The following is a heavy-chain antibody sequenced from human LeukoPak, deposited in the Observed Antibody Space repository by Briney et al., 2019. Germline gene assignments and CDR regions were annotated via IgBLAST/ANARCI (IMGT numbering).Heavy chain of an antibody. J-gene: IGHJ6*02. CDR3: ARDPESTAGPDYYYFYGMDA. CDR2: ISSRGRTI. D-gene: IGHD6-13*01. Sequence: GGSLRLSCAASGFTFSDYYMSWIRQAPGKGLEWISYISSRGRTIYYADSVKGRFTISRDNAKKSLYLQMNSLRAEDTAVYYCARDPESTAGPDYYYFYGMDAWGQGTTVTVSS. CDR1: GFTFSDYY. V-gene: IGHV3-11*01.